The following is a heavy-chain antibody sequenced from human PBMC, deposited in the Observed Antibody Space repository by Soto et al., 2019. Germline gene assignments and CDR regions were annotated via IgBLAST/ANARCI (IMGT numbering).Heavy chain of an antibody. CDR3: ARDLEVAVAGA. CDR1: GFTFSSYA. J-gene: IGHJ5*02. D-gene: IGHD6-19*01. V-gene: IGHV3-30-3*01. CDR2: ISYDGSNK. Sequence: QVQLVESGGGVVQPGRSLRLSCAASGFTFSSYAMHWVRQAPGKGLEWVAVISYDGSNKYYADSVKGRFTISRDNSKNTVYLQMNSLRAEDTAVYYCARDLEVAVAGAWGQGTLVIVSS.